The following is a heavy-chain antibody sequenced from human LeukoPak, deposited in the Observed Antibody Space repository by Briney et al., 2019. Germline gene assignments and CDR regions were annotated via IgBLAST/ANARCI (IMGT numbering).Heavy chain of an antibody. CDR3: AGLWSTHCDGGSCPHQPNY. D-gene: IGHD2-15*01. J-gene: IGHJ4*02. CDR1: GDSVSSNSAA. CDR2: TYYRSKWYN. V-gene: IGHV6-1*01. Sequence: SQTLSLTCAISGDSVSSNSAAWNWIRQSPSRVLEWLGRTYYRSKWYNDYAVSVKSRITINPDTSKNQFSLKLSSVTAADTAVYYCAGLWSTHCDGGSCPHQPNYWGQGTLVTVSS.